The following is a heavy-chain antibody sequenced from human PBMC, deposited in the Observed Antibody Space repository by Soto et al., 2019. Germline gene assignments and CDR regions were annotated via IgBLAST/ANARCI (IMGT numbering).Heavy chain of an antibody. CDR2: ISPSGGNT. Sequence: ASVKVSCTASGYTLTSYGISWARQAPGQGLEWMGWISPSGGNTSYAQKFQGRVTMTRDTSTSTVYMELSSLRSEDTAVYYCARTGNVATISVSTGGYFDYWGQGTLVTVSS. V-gene: IGHV1-46*01. D-gene: IGHD5-12*01. CDR3: ARTGNVATISVSTGGYFDY. CDR1: GYTLTSYG. J-gene: IGHJ4*02.